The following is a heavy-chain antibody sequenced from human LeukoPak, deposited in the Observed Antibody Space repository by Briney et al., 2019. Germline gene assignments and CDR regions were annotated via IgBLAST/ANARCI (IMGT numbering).Heavy chain of an antibody. V-gene: IGHV4-59*12. CDR2: IYYSGTT. J-gene: IGHJ4*02. CDR3: ARSYAHDY. CDR1: GGSISNYY. D-gene: IGHD2-2*01. Sequence: TSETLSLTCTVFGGSISNYYWSWIRQPPGKGLEWIGYIYYSGTTKYNPSLQSRITISVDTSKNQFSLKLSSVTAADTAVYYCARSYAHDYWGQGTLVTVSS.